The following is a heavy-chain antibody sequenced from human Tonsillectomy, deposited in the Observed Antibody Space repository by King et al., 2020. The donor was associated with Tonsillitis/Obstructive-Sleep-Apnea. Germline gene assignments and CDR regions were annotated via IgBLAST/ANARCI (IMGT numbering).Heavy chain of an antibody. Sequence: VQLVESGGGVVQPGRSLRLSCAASGFTFTSSAMHWVRQAPGKGLEWVAVISYDGDNKYYADSVKGRFTISRDNSRNTLYLQMNSLRAEDTAVFYCAGDSGYCGGGSCYSGAFDIWGQGTMVTASS. J-gene: IGHJ3*02. D-gene: IGHD2-15*01. CDR1: GFTFTSSA. CDR2: ISYDGDNK. V-gene: IGHV3-30*04. CDR3: AGDSGYCGGGSCYSGAFDI.